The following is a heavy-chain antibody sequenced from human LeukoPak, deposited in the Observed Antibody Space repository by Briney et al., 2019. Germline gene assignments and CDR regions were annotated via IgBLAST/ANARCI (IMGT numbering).Heavy chain of an antibody. J-gene: IGHJ3*02. CDR1: GVSIHSHY. Sequence: SETLSLTCTVSGVSIHSHYWSWIRQPAGEGLEWIGRIYASGSTKYNPSLKSRVIMSLDTSKNQFSLNLTSVTAADTAVYYCASPFAYGEYDALEIWGQGTLVSVSS. CDR3: ASPFAYGEYDALEI. V-gene: IGHV4-4*07. D-gene: IGHD3-10*01. CDR2: IYASGST.